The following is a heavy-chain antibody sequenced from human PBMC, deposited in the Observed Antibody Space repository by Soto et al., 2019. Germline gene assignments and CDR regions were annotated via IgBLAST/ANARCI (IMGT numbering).Heavy chain of an antibody. D-gene: IGHD5-12*01. CDR1: GGSISSSSYY. Sequence: SETLSLTCTVSGGSISSSSYYWGWIRQPPGKGLEWIGSIYYSGSTYYNPSLKSRVTISVDTSKNQFSLKLSSVTAADTAVYYCARQGRIVATTYYWGQGTLVTVFS. CDR2: IYYSGST. CDR3: ARQGRIVATTYY. J-gene: IGHJ4*02. V-gene: IGHV4-39*01.